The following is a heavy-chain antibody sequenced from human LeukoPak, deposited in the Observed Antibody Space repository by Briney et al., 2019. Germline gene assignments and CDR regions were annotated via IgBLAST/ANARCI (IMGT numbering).Heavy chain of an antibody. J-gene: IGHJ3*02. CDR1: GYSFTSYW. CDR2: IYPDDSDT. V-gene: IGHV5-51*01. D-gene: IGHD1-26*01. Sequence: GESLKISCKGSGYSFTSYWIGWVRQMPGKGLEWMGIIYPDDSDTRYSPSFQGQVTISADKYISTAYLQWSSLKASDTAMYYCAAGEWESHDAFDIWGQGTMVTVSS. CDR3: AAGEWESHDAFDI.